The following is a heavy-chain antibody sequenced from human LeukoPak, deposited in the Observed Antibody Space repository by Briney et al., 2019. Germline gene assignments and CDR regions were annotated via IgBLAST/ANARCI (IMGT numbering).Heavy chain of an antibody. J-gene: IGHJ6*02. Sequence: GGSLRLSCAASEFTFSSYAMSWVRQAPGKGLEWVSAISGSGGSTYYADPVKGRFTISRDNSKNTLYLQMNSLRAEDTAVYYCAKAGDVGAVSQRHYYYYYYGMDVWAQGTTVTVSS. CDR2: ISGSGGST. CDR1: EFTFSSYA. CDR3: AKAGDVGAVSQRHYYYYYYGMDV. D-gene: IGHD1-1*01. V-gene: IGHV3-23*01.